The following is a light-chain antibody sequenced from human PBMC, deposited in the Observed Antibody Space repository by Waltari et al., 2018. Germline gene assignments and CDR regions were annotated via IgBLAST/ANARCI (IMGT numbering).Light chain of an antibody. V-gene: IGKV3-11*01. CDR2: DAS. Sequence: EIVLTQSPATLSLSPGERATLSCRASQSVTTYLAWYQLKPGQAPRLPIYDASNRATGVPARFSGSGSGADFTLTISSLEPEDFAVYYCQQRSRWPTFGGGTKVEIK. CDR1: QSVTTY. CDR3: QQRSRWPT. J-gene: IGKJ4*01.